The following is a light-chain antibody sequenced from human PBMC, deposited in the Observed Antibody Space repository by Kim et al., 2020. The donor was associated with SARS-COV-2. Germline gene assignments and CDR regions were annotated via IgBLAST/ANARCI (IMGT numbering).Light chain of an antibody. Sequence: SITISCTGTSSDVGTYNYVSWYQQYPGKAPKLILYDVSQRPSGVSHRFSGSKSGNTASLTISGLQAEDEADYYCDSYTTSNTWVFGGGTQLTVL. V-gene: IGLV2-14*03. CDR2: DVS. CDR3: DSYTTSNTWV. J-gene: IGLJ3*02. CDR1: SSDVGTYNY.